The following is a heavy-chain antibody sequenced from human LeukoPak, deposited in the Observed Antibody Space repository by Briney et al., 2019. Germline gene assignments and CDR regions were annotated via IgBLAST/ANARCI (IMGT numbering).Heavy chain of an antibody. D-gene: IGHD3-22*01. Sequence: GESLKISCKGSGYSFTSYWIGWVRQMPGKGLGWMGIIYPGDSDTRYSPSFQGQVTISADKSISTAYLQWSSLKASDTAMYYCARSRYYYDSSGYYPYYYGMDVWGQGTTVTVSS. CDR3: ARSRYYYDSSGYYPYYYGMDV. J-gene: IGHJ6*02. CDR2: IYPGDSDT. CDR1: GYSFTSYW. V-gene: IGHV5-51*01.